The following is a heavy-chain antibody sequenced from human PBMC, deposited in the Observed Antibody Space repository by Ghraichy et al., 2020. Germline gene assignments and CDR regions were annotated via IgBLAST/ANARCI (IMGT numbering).Heavy chain of an antibody. CDR3: ARVSGYPRAKSDYGRRFLEWLLDY. Sequence: SETLSLTCAVYGGSFSGYYWSWIRQPPGKGLEWIGEINHSGSTNYNPSLKSRVTISVDTSKNQFSLKLSSVTAADTAVYYCARVSGYPRAKSDYGRRFLEWLLDYWGQGTLVTVSS. V-gene: IGHV4-34*01. CDR2: INHSGST. J-gene: IGHJ4*02. CDR1: GGSFSGYY. D-gene: IGHD3-3*01.